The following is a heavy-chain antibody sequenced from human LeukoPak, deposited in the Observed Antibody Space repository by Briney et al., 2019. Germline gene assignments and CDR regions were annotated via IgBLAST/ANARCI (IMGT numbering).Heavy chain of an antibody. CDR2: FDPEDGET. CDR1: GYTLTELL. J-gene: IGHJ4*02. D-gene: IGHD3-9*01. CDR3: ATAAPGYYDILTGYYLGNY. V-gene: IGHV1-24*01. Sequence: ASVKVSCKVSGYTLTELLMHRVRQAPGKGLEWMGGFDPEDGETIYAQKFQGRVTMTEDTSTDTAYMELSSLRSEDTAVYYCATAAPGYYDILTGYYLGNYWGQGTLVTVSS.